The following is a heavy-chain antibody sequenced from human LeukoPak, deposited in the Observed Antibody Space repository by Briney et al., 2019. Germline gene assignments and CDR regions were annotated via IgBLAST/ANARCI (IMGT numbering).Heavy chain of an antibody. V-gene: IGHV4-4*02. D-gene: IGHD2-8*02. CDR1: GGSIRSNNW. Sequence: PSGTLSLTCAVSGGSIRSNNWWSWVRQSPGKGLEWIGEFYHSGSTNSNPSLKSRVTISVDKSKNEFSLKLRSVTAADTAVYYCARLGGPGYCTGTSCRGNWFDPWGQGTLVTVSS. CDR2: FYHSGST. CDR3: ARLGGPGYCTGTSCRGNWFDP. J-gene: IGHJ5*02.